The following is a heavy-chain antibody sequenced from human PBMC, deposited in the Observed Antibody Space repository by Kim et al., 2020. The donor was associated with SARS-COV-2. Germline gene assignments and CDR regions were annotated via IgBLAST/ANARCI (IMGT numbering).Heavy chain of an antibody. V-gene: IGHV3-48*02. CDR3: AKAPEAWGSFHS. D-gene: IGHD7-27*01. J-gene: IGHJ4*02. Sequence: YYADSVQGRFTVSRDNARNSLYLQMNSLRDEDTAIYYCAKAPEAWGSFHSWGRGTQVTVSS.